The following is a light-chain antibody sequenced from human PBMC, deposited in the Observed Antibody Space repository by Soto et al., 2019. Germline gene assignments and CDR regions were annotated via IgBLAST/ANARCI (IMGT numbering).Light chain of an antibody. CDR1: SSDVGGYNY. CDR2: EVS. V-gene: IGLV2-14*01. J-gene: IGLJ2*01. Sequence: QSALTQPASVSGSPGQSITISCTGTSSDVGGYNYVSWYQQHPGKAPKLMIYEVSNRPSGVSNRFSGSKSGNTASLTISGLQAEDEADYYCSAWDDSLSGLAFGGGTKLTVL. CDR3: SAWDDSLSGLA.